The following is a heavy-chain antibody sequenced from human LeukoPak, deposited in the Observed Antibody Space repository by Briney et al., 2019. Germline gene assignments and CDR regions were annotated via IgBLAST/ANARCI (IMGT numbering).Heavy chain of an antibody. CDR1: GFTFSSYA. J-gene: IGHJ5*02. Sequence: RSLRLSCAASGFTFSSYAMHWVRQAPGKGLEWVAVISYDGSNKYYADSVKGRFAISRDNSKNTLYLQMNSLRAEDTAVYYCARDFYCSSTSCSGGGWFDPWGQGTLVTVSS. V-gene: IGHV3-30*09. CDR3: ARDFYCSSTSCSGGGWFDP. D-gene: IGHD2-2*01. CDR2: ISYDGSNK.